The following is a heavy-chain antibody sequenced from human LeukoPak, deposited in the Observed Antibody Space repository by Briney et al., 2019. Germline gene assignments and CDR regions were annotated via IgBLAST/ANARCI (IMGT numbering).Heavy chain of an antibody. CDR2: ISNSGSTI. D-gene: IGHD5-24*01. CDR1: GFTFSSYE. V-gene: IGHV3-48*03. CDR3: ASYRDGYKSAFDL. Sequence: GGSLRLSCAASGFTFSSYEMNWVRQAPGKGLEWVSYISNSGSTIYYADSVKGRFTVSRDNVKNSLYLQMNSLRAEDTALYYCASYRDGYKSAFDLWGQGTMVTVSS. J-gene: IGHJ3*01.